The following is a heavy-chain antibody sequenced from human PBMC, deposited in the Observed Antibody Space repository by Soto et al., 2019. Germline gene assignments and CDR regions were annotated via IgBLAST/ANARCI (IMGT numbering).Heavy chain of an antibody. J-gene: IGHJ6*02. V-gene: IGHV1-69*01. D-gene: IGHD6-13*01. Sequence: SVKVSCKASGGTFSSYAISWVRQAPGQGLEWKGGIIPIFGTANYAQKFQGRVTITADESTSTAYMELSSLRSEDTAVYYCARAEYSSSADLYGMDVWGQGTTVTVSS. CDR3: ARAEYSSSADLYGMDV. CDR2: IIPIFGTA. CDR1: GGTFSSYA.